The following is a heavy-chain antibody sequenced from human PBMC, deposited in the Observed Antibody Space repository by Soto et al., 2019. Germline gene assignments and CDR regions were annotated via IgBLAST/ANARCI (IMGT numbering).Heavy chain of an antibody. J-gene: IGHJ4*02. CDR2: IKSKTDGGTT. V-gene: IGHV3-15*01. CDR1: GFTFGNAW. Sequence: PGGSLRLSCAASGFTFGNAWMNWVRQAPGKGLEWVGRIKSKTDGGTTDYAAPVKGRFTISRDDSKNTLYLQMNSLKTEDTAVYYCTTGLGYCSGGSCYWGAIFDSWGQGTLVTVSS. CDR3: TTGLGYCSGGSCYWGAIFDS. D-gene: IGHD2-15*01.